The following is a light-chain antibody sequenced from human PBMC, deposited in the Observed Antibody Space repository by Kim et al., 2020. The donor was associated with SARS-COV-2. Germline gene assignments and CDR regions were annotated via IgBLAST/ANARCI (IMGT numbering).Light chain of an antibody. CDR2: YDS. J-gene: IGLJ3*02. V-gene: IGLV3-21*04. CDR3: QVWDSSSDHPV. Sequence: APGKQARITCGGNNIGSKSVHWYQQKPGHAPVLVIYYDSDRPSGIPERFSGSNSGNTATLTISRVEAGDEADYYCQVWDSSSDHPVFGGGTQLTVL. CDR1: NIGSKS.